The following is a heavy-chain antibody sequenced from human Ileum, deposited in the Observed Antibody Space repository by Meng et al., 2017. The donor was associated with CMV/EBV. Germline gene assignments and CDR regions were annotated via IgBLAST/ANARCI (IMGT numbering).Heavy chain of an antibody. CDR2: ISAYNGNT. CDR1: GYTFTSYG. D-gene: IGHD3-22*01. Sequence: ASVKVSCKASGYTFTSYGISWVQQAPGQGLEWRGWISAYNGNTNYAQKPQGRVTMTTDTSTSRANKKLRSLRYDDTAGYYCAREHYCDDTGYFDYWGQETLVTVSS. J-gene: IGHJ4*02. CDR3: AREHYCDDTGYFDY. V-gene: IGHV1-18*01.